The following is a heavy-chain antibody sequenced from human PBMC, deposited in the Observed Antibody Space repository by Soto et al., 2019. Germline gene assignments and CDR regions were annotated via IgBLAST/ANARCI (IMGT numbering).Heavy chain of an antibody. CDR1: GYTFTSYG. CDR2: ISAYNGNT. V-gene: IGHV1-18*01. J-gene: IGHJ3*02. D-gene: IGHD3-22*01. Sequence: ASVKVSCKASGYTFTSYGISWVRQAPGQGLEWMGWISAYNGNTNYAQKLQGRVTMTTDTFTSTAYMELRSLRSDDTALYYCARDSWDSSGYQAFDIWGQGTMVTVSS. CDR3: ARDSWDSSGYQAFDI.